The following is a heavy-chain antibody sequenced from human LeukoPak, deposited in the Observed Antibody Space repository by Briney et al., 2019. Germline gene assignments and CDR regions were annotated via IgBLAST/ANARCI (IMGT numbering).Heavy chain of an antibody. Sequence: SETLSLTCTVSGGSISSYYWSWIRQPPGKGLEWIGYIYYSGSTNYNPSLKSRVTISVDTSKNQFPLKLSSVTAADTAVYYCARASSSWDLDYWGQGTLVTVSS. CDR2: IYYSGST. V-gene: IGHV4-59*01. CDR1: GGSISSYY. J-gene: IGHJ4*02. CDR3: ARASSSWDLDY. D-gene: IGHD6-13*01.